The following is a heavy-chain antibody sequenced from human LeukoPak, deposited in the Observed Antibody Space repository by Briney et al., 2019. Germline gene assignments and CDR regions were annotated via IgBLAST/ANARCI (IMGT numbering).Heavy chain of an antibody. D-gene: IGHD3-10*02. CDR3: AELGITMIGGV. J-gene: IGHJ6*04. Sequence: WGSLRLSCAASGFTFSSYAMNWVRQAPGKGLEWVSYISSSGSTIYYADSVKGRFTISRDNAKNSLYLQMNSLRAEGTAVYYCAELGITMIGGVWGKGTTVTISS. CDR1: GFTFSSYA. V-gene: IGHV3-48*03. CDR2: ISSSGSTI.